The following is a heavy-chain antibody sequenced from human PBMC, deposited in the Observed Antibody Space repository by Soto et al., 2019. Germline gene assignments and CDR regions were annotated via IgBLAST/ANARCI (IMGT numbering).Heavy chain of an antibody. CDR3: AKRRGAGGHFDY. J-gene: IGHJ4*02. Sequence: DVQLLESGGGLVQPEGSLRLSCAASGFTFSSYAMGWVRQGTGKGLEWVAVVSIGGSTHYADSVWGRFTISRDKSKNTLSLQMNSLTAEDTAVYFCAKRRGAGGHFDYWGQGALVTVSS. CDR1: GFTFSSYA. V-gene: IGHV3-23*01. D-gene: IGHD2-15*01. CDR2: VSIGGST.